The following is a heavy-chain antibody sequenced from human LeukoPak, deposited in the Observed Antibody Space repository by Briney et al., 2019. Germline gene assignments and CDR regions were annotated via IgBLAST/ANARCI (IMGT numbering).Heavy chain of an antibody. CDR1: GFTFSSYG. Sequence: GGSLRLSCAVSGFTFSSYGMNWVRQAPGKGLEWVSVISGSGGSTYYADSVKGRFTISRDNSKNTLYLQMNSLRAEDTAVYYCAKDLSTRTPYYYYYMDVWGKGTTVTVSS. J-gene: IGHJ6*03. CDR2: ISGSGGST. V-gene: IGHV3-23*01. CDR3: AKDLSTRTPYYYYYMDV. D-gene: IGHD2-2*01.